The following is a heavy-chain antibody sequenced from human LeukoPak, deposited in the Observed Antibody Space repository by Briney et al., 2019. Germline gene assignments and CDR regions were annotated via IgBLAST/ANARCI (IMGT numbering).Heavy chain of an antibody. J-gene: IGHJ4*02. CDR3: AREAPYQLLYPFDY. V-gene: IGHV3-48*04. D-gene: IGHD2-2*02. Sequence: AGGSLRLSCAASGFTVSSNYMSWVRQAPGKGLEWVSGISWNSGSIGYADSVKGRFTISRDNAKNSLYLQMNSLRAEDTAVYYCAREAPYQLLYPFDYWGQGTLVTVSS. CDR1: GFTVSSNY. CDR2: ISWNSGSI.